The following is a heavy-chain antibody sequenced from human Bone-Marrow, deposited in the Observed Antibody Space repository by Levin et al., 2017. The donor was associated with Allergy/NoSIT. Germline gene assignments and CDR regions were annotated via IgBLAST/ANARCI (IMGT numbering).Heavy chain of an antibody. CDR3: AKVRRGLDAFDI. CDR1: GFTFSSSA. D-gene: IGHD3/OR15-3a*01. V-gene: IGHV3-23*01. Sequence: GESLKISCAASGFTFSSSAMTWVRQAPGKGLEWVSSISAGDASTYYTDSVKGRLTVSRDNSKNTLYLQMNSLRVEDTALYYCAKVRRGLDAFDIWGQGTMVIVSS. CDR2: ISAGDAST. J-gene: IGHJ3*02.